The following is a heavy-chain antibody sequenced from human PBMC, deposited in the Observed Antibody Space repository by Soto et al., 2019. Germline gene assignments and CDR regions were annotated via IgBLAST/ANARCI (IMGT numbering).Heavy chain of an antibody. CDR3: ARAARGGNYYYYGMDV. CDR1: GGSISSSSYY. Sequence: QLQLQESGPGLVKPSETLSLTCTVSGGSISSSSYYWGWIRQPPGKGLEWIGSIYYSGSTYYNPSLKSRVTISVDTSKNQFSLKLSSLTAADTAVYYCARAARGGNYYYYGMDVWGQGTTVTVSS. V-gene: IGHV4-39*01. J-gene: IGHJ6*02. CDR2: IYYSGST. D-gene: IGHD6-6*01.